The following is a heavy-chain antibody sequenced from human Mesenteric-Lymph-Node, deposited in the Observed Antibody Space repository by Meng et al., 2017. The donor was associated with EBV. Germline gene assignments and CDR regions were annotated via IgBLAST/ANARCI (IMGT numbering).Heavy chain of an antibody. CDR2: TYYRSKWYN. CDR3: ARGYGSRRISWFDP. D-gene: IGHD3-10*01. Sequence: QVQLQQPGPGLVKPSQTLSFTCALSGDSVSSNSAAWNWIRQSPSRVLEWLGRTYYRSKWYNDYAVSVKSRITITPDTSKNQFSLQLNSVTPEDTAVYYCARGYGSRRISWFDPWGQGTLVTVSS. CDR1: GDSVSSNSAA. J-gene: IGHJ5*02. V-gene: IGHV6-1*01.